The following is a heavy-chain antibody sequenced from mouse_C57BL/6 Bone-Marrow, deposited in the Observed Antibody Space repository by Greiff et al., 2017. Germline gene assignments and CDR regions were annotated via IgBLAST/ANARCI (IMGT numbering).Heavy chain of an antibody. J-gene: IGHJ3*01. CDR2: ISSGGSYT. V-gene: IGHV5-6*01. CDR1: GFTFSSYG. CDR3: ARHGSSPAWFAY. Sequence: EVQLVESGGDLVKPGGSLKLSCAASGFTFSSYGMSWVRQTPDKRLEWVATISSGGSYTYYPDSVKGRFTISRDNAKTTLYLQMSSLKSEDTAMYYCARHGSSPAWFAYWGQGTLVTVSA. D-gene: IGHD1-1*01.